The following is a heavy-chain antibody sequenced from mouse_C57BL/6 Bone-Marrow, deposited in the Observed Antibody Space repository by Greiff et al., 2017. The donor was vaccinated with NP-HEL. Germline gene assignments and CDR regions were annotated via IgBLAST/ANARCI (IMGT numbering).Heavy chain of an antibody. CDR1: GFSLTSYA. D-gene: IGHD2-5*01. CDR3: ARNEAYYSNYLYAMDY. CDR2: IWTGGGT. V-gene: IGHV2-9-1*01. Sequence: VQVVESGPGLVAPSQSLSITCTVSGFSLTSYAISWVRQPPGKGLEWLGVIWTGGGTNYNSALKSRLSISKDNSKSQVFLKMNSLQTDDTARYYCARNEAYYSNYLYAMDYWGQGTSVTVSS. J-gene: IGHJ4*01.